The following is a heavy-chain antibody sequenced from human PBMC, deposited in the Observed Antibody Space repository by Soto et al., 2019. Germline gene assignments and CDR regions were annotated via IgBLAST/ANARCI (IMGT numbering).Heavy chain of an antibody. V-gene: IGHV4-61*01. CDR1: GDSVSTASYC. J-gene: IGHJ4*02. D-gene: IGHD6-19*01. CDR2: ISYSGNT. Sequence: SETLSLTCTVSGDSVSTASYCWDWLRQSPGQGLEWIGYISYSGNTDYNPTLKNRVTMSADTSKNQFSLRLTSATAADTAVYYCARGRYDSGWFDFWGQGTPVTVSS. CDR3: ARGRYDSGWFDF.